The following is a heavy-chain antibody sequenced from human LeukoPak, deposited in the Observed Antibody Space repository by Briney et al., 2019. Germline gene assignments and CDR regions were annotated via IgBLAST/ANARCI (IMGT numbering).Heavy chain of an antibody. CDR3: AKVLVLVSANRYYFDY. Sequence: PGGSLRLSCAASGFTFSSYAMSWVRQAPGKGLEWVSLISGSGNSTYYADSVKGRFTISRDNSKNTVYLQMNSLRAEDTAVYYCAKVLVLVSANRYYFDYWGQGTLVTVSS. CDR2: ISGSGNST. CDR1: GFTFSSYA. D-gene: IGHD2-15*01. J-gene: IGHJ4*02. V-gene: IGHV3-23*01.